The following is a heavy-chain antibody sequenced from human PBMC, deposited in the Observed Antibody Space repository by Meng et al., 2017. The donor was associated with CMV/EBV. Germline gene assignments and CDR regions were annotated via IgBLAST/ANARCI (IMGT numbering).Heavy chain of an antibody. Sequence: GGSLRLSCAASGFTFNSYAMHWVRQAPGKGLDWVALISYDARNKYYADSVKGRFTISRDNSKNTLYLQMNSLRAEDTAVYYCAREKGWGADTTSFDYWGQGTPVTVSS. CDR1: GFTFNSYA. CDR3: AREKGWGADTTSFDY. J-gene: IGHJ4*02. CDR2: ISYDARNK. D-gene: IGHD6-19*01. V-gene: IGHV3-30*04.